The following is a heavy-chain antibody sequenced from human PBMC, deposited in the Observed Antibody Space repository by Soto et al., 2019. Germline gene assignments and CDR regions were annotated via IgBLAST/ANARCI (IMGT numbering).Heavy chain of an antibody. D-gene: IGHD4-17*01. V-gene: IGHV1-69*02. CDR3: ARGGTVTNDDFDI. J-gene: IGHJ3*02. CDR1: GGTFSSYT. Sequence: SVKVSCKASGGTFSSYTISWVRQAPGQGLEWMGRIIPILGIANYAQKFQGRVTITADKSTSTAYMELSSLRSEDTAVYYCARGGTVTNDDFDIWGPGTIVTVSS. CDR2: IIPILGIA.